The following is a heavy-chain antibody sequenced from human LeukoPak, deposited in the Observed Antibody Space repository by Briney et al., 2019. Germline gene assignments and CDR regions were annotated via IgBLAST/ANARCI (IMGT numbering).Heavy chain of an antibody. V-gene: IGHV3-23*01. J-gene: IGHJ4*02. D-gene: IGHD2-21*01. CDR1: GFSFRSYW. CDR2: ISGSGGST. CDR3: AKDLAY. Sequence: GGSLRLSCVGSGFSFRSYWLSWVRQAPGKGLEWVSAISGSGGSTYYADSVKGRLTISRDNSKNTLYLQMNSLRAEDTAVYYCAKDLAYWGQGTLVTVSS.